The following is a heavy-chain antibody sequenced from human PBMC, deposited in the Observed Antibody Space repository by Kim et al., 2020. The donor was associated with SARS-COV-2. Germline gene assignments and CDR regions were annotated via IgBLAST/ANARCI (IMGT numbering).Heavy chain of an antibody. CDR1: GFTFSSYG. J-gene: IGHJ4*02. D-gene: IGHD6-13*01. CDR3: ARDPSSSWFAPDY. V-gene: IGHV3-33*01. Sequence: GGSLRLSCAASGFTFSSYGMHWVRQAPGTGLEWVAVIWYDGSNKYYADSVKGRFTISRDNSKNTLYLQMNSLRAEDTAVYYCARDPSSSWFAPDYWGQGTLVTVSS. CDR2: IWYDGSNK.